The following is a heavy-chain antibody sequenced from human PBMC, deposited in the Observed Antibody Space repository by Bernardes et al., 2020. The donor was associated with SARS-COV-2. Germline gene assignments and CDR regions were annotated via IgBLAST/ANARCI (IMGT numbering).Heavy chain of an antibody. V-gene: IGHV3-7*04. CDR2: IKPDGSEI. CDR3: ARLYYYGWGPAVDAFDL. CDR1: GFAFSIYW. Sequence: GGSLRLSCAASGFAFSIYWMSWVRQSPGGGLEWVANIKPDGSEIHDADSVKGRFTISRDNAEDSLYLQMNSLRAEDTAVYYCARLYYYGWGPAVDAFDLWGQGTMVTVSS. J-gene: IGHJ3*01. D-gene: IGHD3-10*01.